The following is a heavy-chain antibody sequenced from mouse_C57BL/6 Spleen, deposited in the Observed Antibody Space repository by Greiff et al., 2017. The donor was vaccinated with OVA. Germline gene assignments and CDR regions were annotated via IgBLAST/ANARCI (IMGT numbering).Heavy chain of an antibody. CDR1: GFTFSSYA. CDR3: TRDGSSHWYFDV. CDR2: ISSGGDYI. J-gene: IGHJ1*03. Sequence: EVKLVESGEGLVKPGGSLKLSCAASGFTFSSYAMSWVRQTPEKRLEWVAYISSGGDYIYYADTVKGRFTISRDNARNTLYLQMSSLKSEDTAMYYCTRDGSSHWYFDVWGTGTTVTVSS. D-gene: IGHD1-1*01. V-gene: IGHV5-9-1*02.